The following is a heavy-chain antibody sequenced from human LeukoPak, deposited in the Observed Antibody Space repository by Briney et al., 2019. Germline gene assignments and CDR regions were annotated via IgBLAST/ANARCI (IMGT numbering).Heavy chain of an antibody. D-gene: IGHD2-21*01. CDR1: GFTFSNAW. V-gene: IGHV3-15*01. CDR2: IKSKTDGGTT. CDR3: TTRSPAGGLFLVDY. J-gene: IGHJ4*02. Sequence: PGGSLRLSCAASGFTFSNAWMSWVRQAPGKGLEWVGRIKSKTDGGTTDYAAPVKGRFTISRDDSKNTLYLQMNSLKTEDTAVYYCTTRSPAGGLFLVDYWGQGTLVTVSS.